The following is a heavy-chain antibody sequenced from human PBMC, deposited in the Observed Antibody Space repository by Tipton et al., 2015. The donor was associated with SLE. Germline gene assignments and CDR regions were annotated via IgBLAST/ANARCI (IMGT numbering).Heavy chain of an antibody. D-gene: IGHD6-6*01. J-gene: IGHJ4*02. Sequence: LRLSCTVSDGSFTSGTYYWSWIRQPAGKGLEWIGRIYTSGSTNYNPSLKSRVTISVDTSKNQFSLKLSSVTAADTAVYYCARGRGSSSSGHYWGQGTLVTVSS. CDR3: ARGRGSSSSGHY. CDR1: DGSFTSGTYY. CDR2: IYTSGST. V-gene: IGHV4-61*02.